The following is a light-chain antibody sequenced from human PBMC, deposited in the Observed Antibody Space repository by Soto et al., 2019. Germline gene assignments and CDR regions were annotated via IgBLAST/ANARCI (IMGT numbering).Light chain of an antibody. CDR3: PSYTISLTYV. V-gene: IGLV2-14*03. CDR2: DVS. J-gene: IGLJ1*01. Sequence: QSALTQPASVSGSPGQSITISCTGTSSDVGGYNFVSWYQHHPGKAPKLIIYDVSNRPSGVSNRFSGSKSGNTASLTISGLQAEDEADYYCPSYTISLTYVFGTGTKVTVL. CDR1: SSDVGGYNF.